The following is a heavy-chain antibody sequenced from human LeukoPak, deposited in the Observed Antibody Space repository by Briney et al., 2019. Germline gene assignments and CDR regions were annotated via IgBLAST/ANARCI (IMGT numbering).Heavy chain of an antibody. J-gene: IGHJ3*02. V-gene: IGHV5-51*01. CDR1: GYSFTNYW. CDR3: ARRGWGFGEPKRDHDTFDI. CDR2: IYPGDSDA. Sequence: GASLKISFKGSGYSFTNYWIAWVRQMPGQGLEWMAIIYPGDSDARYSPSFQGQVTISVDKSISTTYLRWSSLKASDTAMYYCARRGWGFGEPKRDHDTFDIWGQGTMVTVPS. D-gene: IGHD3-10*01.